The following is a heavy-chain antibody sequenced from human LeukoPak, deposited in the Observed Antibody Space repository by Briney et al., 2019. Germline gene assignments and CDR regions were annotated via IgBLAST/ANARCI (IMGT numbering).Heavy chain of an antibody. J-gene: IGHJ6*03. D-gene: IGHD6-25*01. CDR2: IGTSSTTI. V-gene: IGHV3-11*04. CDR3: ARFAAGGSYYYYMDV. Sequence: GGSLRLSCAASGFTFSDYYMSWVRQPPGKGLEWVSNIGTSSTTIYYADSVKGRFTISRDNAKNSLYLQMNSLRADDTAVYYCARFAAGGSYYYYMDVWGKGTTVTVSS. CDR1: GFTFSDYY.